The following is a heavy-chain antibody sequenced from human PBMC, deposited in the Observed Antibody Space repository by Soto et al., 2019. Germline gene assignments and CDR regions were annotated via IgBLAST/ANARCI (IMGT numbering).Heavy chain of an antibody. D-gene: IGHD3-22*01. CDR3: AKEHSNDNWFFDF. J-gene: IGHJ2*01. CDR2: IGSDGTIK. V-gene: IGHV3-30*18. Sequence: QVHLPESGGGVVQPGRSLRLSCLASGFTFTTYSIHWLRQAPGKGLEWVSVIGSDGTIKYYADSVKGRFTASRDNFKNTVFLQMNSLTTEDTSVYYCAKEHSNDNWFFDFWGRGTLVTVFS. CDR1: GFTFTTYS.